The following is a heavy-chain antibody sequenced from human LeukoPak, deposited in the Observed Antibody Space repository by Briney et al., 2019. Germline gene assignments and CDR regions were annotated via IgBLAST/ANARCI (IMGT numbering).Heavy chain of an antibody. D-gene: IGHD3-22*01. CDR3: ARVGVVVVISAFDI. V-gene: IGHV1-18*01. CDR1: GYTFTSYG. Sequence: ASVKVSCKASGYTFTSYGVSWVRQAPGQGLEWMGWISAYNGNTNYAQKFQGRVTMTTDTSTSTAYMELRSLRSDDTAVYYCARVGVVVVISAFDIWGQGTMVTVSS. CDR2: ISAYNGNT. J-gene: IGHJ3*02.